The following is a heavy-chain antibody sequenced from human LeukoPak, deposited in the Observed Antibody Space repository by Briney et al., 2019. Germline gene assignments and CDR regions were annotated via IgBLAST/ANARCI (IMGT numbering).Heavy chain of an antibody. CDR3: ARVLGIAAAGTNWFDP. D-gene: IGHD6-13*01. CDR1: GDSASSNSAA. CDR2: TYYRSKWYN. V-gene: IGHV6-1*01. Sequence: SQTLSLTCAISGDSASSNSAAWNWIRQSPSRGLEWLGRTYYRSKWYNDYAVSVKSRITINPDTSKNQFSLQLNSVTPEDTAVYYCARVLGIAAAGTNWFDPWGQGTLVTVSS. J-gene: IGHJ5*02.